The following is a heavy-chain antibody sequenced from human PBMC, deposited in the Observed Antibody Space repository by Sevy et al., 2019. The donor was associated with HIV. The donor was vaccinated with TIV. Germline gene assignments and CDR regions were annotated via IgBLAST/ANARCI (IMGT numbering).Heavy chain of an antibody. CDR2: VSSDGSEI. V-gene: IGHV3-30*01. D-gene: IGHD7-27*01. J-gene: IGHJ4*02. Sequence: GGYLRLSCAVSGFTFSTYAMHWVRQAPGKGLECVAIVSSDGSEINYADSVKGRFTISRDNSRNTLYLQMNSLRTEDTALYYCARDQLGSIDYWGQGTLVPVSS. CDR1: GFTFSTYA. CDR3: ARDQLGSIDY.